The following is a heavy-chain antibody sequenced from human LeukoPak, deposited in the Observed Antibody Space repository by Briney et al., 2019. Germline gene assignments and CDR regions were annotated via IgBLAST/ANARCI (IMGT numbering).Heavy chain of an antibody. CDR3: AKDITDTAYFDY. J-gene: IGHJ4*02. V-gene: IGHV3-30*18. CDR1: GFTFSSYG. CDR2: ISYDGSNK. Sequence: PGGSLRLSCAASGFTFSSYGMHWVRQAPGKGLEWVAVISYDGSNKYYADSVKGRFTISRDSSKNTLYLQMNSLRAEDTAVYYCAKDITDTAYFDYWGQGTLVTVSS. D-gene: IGHD5-18*01.